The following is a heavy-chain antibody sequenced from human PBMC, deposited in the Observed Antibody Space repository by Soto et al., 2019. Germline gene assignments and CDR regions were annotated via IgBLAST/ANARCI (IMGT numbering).Heavy chain of an antibody. D-gene: IGHD2-2*01. V-gene: IGHV3-23*01. CDR1: GFTFSSYA. CDR3: AKEGYCSSTSCYRRYYYYYMDV. Sequence: GGSLRLSCAASGFTFSSYAMSWVRQAPGKGLEWVSAISGSGGSTYYADYVKGRFTISRDNSKNTLYLQMNSLRAEDTAVYYCAKEGYCSSTSCYRRYYYYYMDVWGKGTTVTVSS. J-gene: IGHJ6*03. CDR2: ISGSGGST.